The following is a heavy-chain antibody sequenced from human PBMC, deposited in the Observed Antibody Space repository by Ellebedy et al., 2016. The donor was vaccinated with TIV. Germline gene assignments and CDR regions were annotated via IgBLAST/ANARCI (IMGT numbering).Heavy chain of an antibody. Sequence: GGSLRLSCAAPGFTFSDYYMSWIRQAPGKGLEWVSYISSSGSTIYYADSVKGRFTISRDNAKNSLYLQMNSPRAEDTAVYYCARDSPDYGDYVSWYFDLWGRGTLVTVSS. D-gene: IGHD4-17*01. CDR3: ARDSPDYGDYVSWYFDL. CDR2: ISSSGSTI. J-gene: IGHJ2*01. CDR1: GFTFSDYY. V-gene: IGHV3-11*01.